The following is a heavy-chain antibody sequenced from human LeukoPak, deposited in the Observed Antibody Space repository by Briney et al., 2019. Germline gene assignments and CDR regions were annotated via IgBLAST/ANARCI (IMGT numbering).Heavy chain of an antibody. D-gene: IGHD6-19*01. CDR2: ISYDGSNK. V-gene: IGHV3-30*18. CDR3: AKGYGSGWYSSFDY. J-gene: IGHJ4*02. Sequence: GRSLRLSCTASGFTFSSYGMHWVRQAPGKGLEWVAVISYDGSNKYYADSVKGRFTISRDNSKNTLYLQMNSLRAEDTAVYYCAKGYGSGWYSSFDYWGQGTLVTVSS. CDR1: GFTFSSYG.